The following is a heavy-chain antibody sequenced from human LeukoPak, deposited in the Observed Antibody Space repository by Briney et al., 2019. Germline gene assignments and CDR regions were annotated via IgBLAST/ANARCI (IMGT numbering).Heavy chain of an antibody. J-gene: IGHJ5*02. Sequence: GGSLRLSCAASGFIVSNKYMSWVRQAPGKGPEWVSVIYSGGSTYYADSVKGRFTISRDTSKNTLYLQMTSLRVDDTSIYFCAKDKVRYYTSRWSGLVDTWGQGTLVTVSS. CDR2: IYSGGST. D-gene: IGHD6-13*01. CDR3: AKDKVRYYTSRWSGLVDT. V-gene: IGHV3-66*01. CDR1: GFIVSNKY.